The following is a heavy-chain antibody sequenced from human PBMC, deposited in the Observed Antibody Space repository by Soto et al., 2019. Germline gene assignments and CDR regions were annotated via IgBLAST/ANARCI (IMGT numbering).Heavy chain of an antibody. CDR1: GFTFSRYD. Sequence: GGSLRLSCAGAGFTFSRYDMHWVRQAPGKGLEWVALISYDGSNTYSAESVKGRFTISRDNSKSTLYLQVDSLRPEDAAVYYCARDPKTSGGQHWAFNYFDSWGQGTLVTVSS. CDR3: ARDPKTSGGQHWAFNYFDS. CDR2: ISYDGSNT. V-gene: IGHV3-30*03. J-gene: IGHJ4*02. D-gene: IGHD7-27*01.